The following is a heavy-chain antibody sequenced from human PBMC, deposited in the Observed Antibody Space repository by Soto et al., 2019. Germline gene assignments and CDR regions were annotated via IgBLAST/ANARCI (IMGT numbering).Heavy chain of an antibody. CDR2: INPNSGGT. J-gene: IGHJ5*02. Sequence: ASVKVSCKASGYTFTGYYMHWVRQAPGQGLEWMGWINPNSGGTNYAQKFQGWVTMTRDTSISTAYMELSRLRSDDTAVYYCARAAEYYYGSGSYYNGYNWLDPWGQGTLVTVSS. CDR1: GYTFTGYY. V-gene: IGHV1-2*04. D-gene: IGHD3-10*01. CDR3: ARAAEYYYGSGSYYNGYNWLDP.